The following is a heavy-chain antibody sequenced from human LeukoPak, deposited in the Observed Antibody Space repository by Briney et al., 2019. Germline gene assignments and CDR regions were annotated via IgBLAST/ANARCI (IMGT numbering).Heavy chain of an antibody. J-gene: IGHJ4*02. CDR3: VTQLWSLLAFDY. CDR1: GGSISSSSYY. D-gene: IGHD5-18*01. Sequence: SETLSLTCTVSGGSISSSSYYWGWIRQPPGKGLEWIGSIYYSGSTFYNPSLKSRVTISVDTSKNQFSLKLSSVTAADTAVYYCVTQLWSLLAFDYWGQGTLVTVSS. CDR2: IYYSGST. V-gene: IGHV4-39*07.